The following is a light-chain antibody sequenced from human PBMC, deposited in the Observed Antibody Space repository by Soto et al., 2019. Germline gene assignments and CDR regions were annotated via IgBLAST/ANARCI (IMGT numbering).Light chain of an antibody. Sequence: EIVLTQSPGTLSLSSGERATLSCRASQSGRDMYLAWYQQKPGQPPRLLIYGVSSRAYGIPDRFSGSGSGTDFTLTISRLGPEDFAVYYCQQYNNWSFGQGTRLEIK. CDR3: QQYNNWS. V-gene: IGKV3-20*01. CDR2: GVS. J-gene: IGKJ5*01. CDR1: QSGRDMY.